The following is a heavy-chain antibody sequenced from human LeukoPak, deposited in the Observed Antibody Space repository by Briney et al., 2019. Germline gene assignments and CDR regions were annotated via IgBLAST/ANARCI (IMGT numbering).Heavy chain of an antibody. J-gene: IGHJ4*02. Sequence: ASVKVSCKASGYTFTDYYIHWVRQAPGQGLEWMGRINPNSGGTNYAQKFQGRVTMTWDTSISTTYMELTRLRSEDTAVYYCARGTRLGQYYFDYWGQGTLVTVSS. V-gene: IGHV1-2*06. D-gene: IGHD6-25*01. CDR1: GYTFTDYY. CDR3: ARGTRLGQYYFDY. CDR2: INPNSGGT.